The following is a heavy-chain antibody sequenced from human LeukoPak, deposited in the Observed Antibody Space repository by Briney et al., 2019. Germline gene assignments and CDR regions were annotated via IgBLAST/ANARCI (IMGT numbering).Heavy chain of an antibody. V-gene: IGHV5-51*01. D-gene: IGHD5-12*01. CDR1: GYSFTNYW. CDR3: ARHIAPGYNSGWYFDY. J-gene: IGHJ4*02. Sequence: GESLKISCKGSGYSFTNYWIGWVRQMLGKGLEWMGTIYPGDSDIRYSPSFQGQVTISADKSISTAYLQWSSLKASDTAMYYCARHIAPGYNSGWYFDYWGQGTLVTVSS. CDR2: IYPGDSDI.